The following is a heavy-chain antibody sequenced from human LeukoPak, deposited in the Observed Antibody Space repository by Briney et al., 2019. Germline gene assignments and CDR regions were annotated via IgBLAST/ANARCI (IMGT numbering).Heavy chain of an antibody. CDR3: ARSPGYGSGSYYMSRRDAFDI. CDR1: GGSISSHY. CDR2: IYYSGST. V-gene: IGHV4-59*11. D-gene: IGHD3-10*01. Sequence: KPSETLSLTCTVSGGSISSHYWSWIRQPPGKGLEWIGYIYYSGSTNYNPSLKSRVTISVDTSKNQFSLKLSSVTAADTAVYYCARSPGYGSGSYYMSRRDAFDIWGQGTMVTVSS. J-gene: IGHJ3*02.